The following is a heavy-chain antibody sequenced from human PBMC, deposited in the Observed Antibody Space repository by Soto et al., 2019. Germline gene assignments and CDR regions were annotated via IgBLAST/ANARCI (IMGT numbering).Heavy chain of an antibody. CDR1: GFTFSSYG. D-gene: IGHD3-10*01. CDR2: IWYDGSNK. CDR3: ARVDSTMVRAPGGAFDI. V-gene: IGHV3-33*01. Sequence: PGGSLRLSCAASGFTFSSYGMHWVRQAPGKGLEWVAVIWYDGSNKYYADSVKGRFTISRDNSKNTLYLQMNSLRAEDTAVYYCARVDSTMVRAPGGAFDIWGQGTMVTVSS. J-gene: IGHJ3*02.